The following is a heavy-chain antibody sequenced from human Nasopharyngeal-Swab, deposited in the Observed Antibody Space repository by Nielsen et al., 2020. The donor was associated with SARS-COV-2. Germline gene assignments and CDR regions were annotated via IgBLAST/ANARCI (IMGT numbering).Heavy chain of an antibody. Sequence: GGPLRLSCAASGFPFNNFGMNWVRQAPGEGLEWVSTVDPSGGSTYYADSVRGRFTISRDNSKNALYLQMNSLRVEDTAIYYCVKSNFLDYWGQGAQVTVSS. J-gene: IGHJ4*02. CDR2: VDPSGGST. CDR3: VKSNFLDY. V-gene: IGHV3-23*01. D-gene: IGHD3-3*01. CDR1: GFPFNNFG.